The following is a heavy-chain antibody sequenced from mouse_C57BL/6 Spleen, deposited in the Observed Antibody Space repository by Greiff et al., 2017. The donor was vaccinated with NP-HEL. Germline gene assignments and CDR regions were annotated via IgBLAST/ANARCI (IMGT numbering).Heavy chain of an antibody. CDR3: TTVYGSSYFAY. CDR1: GYTFTSYW. D-gene: IGHD1-1*01. V-gene: IGHV1-61*01. Sequence: QVQLQQPGAELVRPGSSVKLSCKASGYTFTSYWMDWVKQRPGQGLEWIGNIYPSDSETHYNQKFKDKATLTVDKSSNTAYLQLSSLTSEDTAVYYCTTVYGSSYFAYWGQGTLVTVSA. J-gene: IGHJ3*01. CDR2: IYPSDSET.